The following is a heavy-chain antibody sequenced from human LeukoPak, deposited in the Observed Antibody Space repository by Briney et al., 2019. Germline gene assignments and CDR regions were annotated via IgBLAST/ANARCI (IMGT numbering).Heavy chain of an antibody. D-gene: IGHD2-15*01. CDR1: GFTFSSYW. CDR2: IKQDGSEK. J-gene: IGHJ6*03. V-gene: IGHV3-7*01. CDR3: ARDSFVYCSGGSCYSYYYYMDV. Sequence: GGSLRLSCAASGFTFSSYWMSWVRQAPGKGLEWVANIKQDGSEKYNVDSVKGRFTISRDNAKNSLYLQMNSLRAEDTAVYYCARDSFVYCSGGSCYSYYYYMDVWGKGTTVTVSS.